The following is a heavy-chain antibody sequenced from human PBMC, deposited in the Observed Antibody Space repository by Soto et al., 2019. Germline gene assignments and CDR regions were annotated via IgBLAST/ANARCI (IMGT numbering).Heavy chain of an antibody. CDR1: GFTFSGYS. V-gene: IGHV3-21*01. J-gene: IGHJ6*02. Sequence: EVQLVESGGGLVKPGGSLRLSCVASGFTFSGYSINWVRQAPGKGLEWVSYISGPSIYIYYADSVKGRFTISRDNAKSAVYLQTTSLRAGDTAVYYCARGFRNGFNVWGQGTTVSVSS. D-gene: IGHD2-8*01. CDR3: ARGFRNGFNV. CDR2: ISGPSIYI.